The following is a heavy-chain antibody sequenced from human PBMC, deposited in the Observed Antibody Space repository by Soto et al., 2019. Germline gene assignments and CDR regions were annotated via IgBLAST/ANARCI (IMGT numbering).Heavy chain of an antibody. D-gene: IGHD5-12*01. Sequence: QVQLVQSGAEVKKPGASVKVSCKASGYTFISYDINWVRQAAGQGLEWMGWMNPNSGGTNYAQKFQGRVTMTRDTSISTAYMELSRLRSDDTAVYYCARDRAGGGYDCAYWGQGTLVTVSS. CDR3: ARDRAGGGYDCAY. V-gene: IGHV1-2*02. J-gene: IGHJ4*02. CDR2: MNPNSGGT. CDR1: GYTFISYD.